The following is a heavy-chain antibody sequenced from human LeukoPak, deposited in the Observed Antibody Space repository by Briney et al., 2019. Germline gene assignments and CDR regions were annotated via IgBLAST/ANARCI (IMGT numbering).Heavy chain of an antibody. CDR2: INHSGST. V-gene: IGHV4-34*01. D-gene: IGHD3-22*01. J-gene: IGHJ4*02. CDR3: ASSDGPADYYDSSGYCDY. CDR1: GGSFSGYY. Sequence: SETLSLTCAVYGGSFSGYYWSWIHQPPGKGLEWIGEINHSGSTNYNPSLKSRVTISVDTSKNQFSLKLSSVTAADTAVYYCASSDGPADYYDSSGYCDYWGQGTLVTVSS.